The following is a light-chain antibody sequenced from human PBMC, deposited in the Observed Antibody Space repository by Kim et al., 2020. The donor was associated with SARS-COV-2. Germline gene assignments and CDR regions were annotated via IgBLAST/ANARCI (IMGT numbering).Light chain of an antibody. J-gene: IGLJ1*01. V-gene: IGLV1-40*01. CDR2: GNS. CDR3: QSYDSSLSGRV. CDR1: SSSIGAGYD. Sequence: QRVTSSCTGSSSSIGAGYDVHWYQQLPGTAPKLLIYGNSNRPSGVPDRFSGSKSGTSASLAITGLQAEDEADYYCQSYDSSLSGRVFGTGTKVTVL.